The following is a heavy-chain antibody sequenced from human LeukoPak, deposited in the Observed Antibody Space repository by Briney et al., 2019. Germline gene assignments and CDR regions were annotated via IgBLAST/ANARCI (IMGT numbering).Heavy chain of an antibody. CDR1: GASISSSTYY. CDR3: ARHKGGSNGYWPRPVDC. Sequence: SETLSLTCTDSGASISSSTYYWGWIRQPPGKGLEWIGSISESGSTYHNPSLKSRVTISVDTSKNQFSLKLNFVTAADTAVYYYARHKGGSNGYWPRPVDCWGQGTLVTVSS. CDR2: ISESGST. J-gene: IGHJ4*02. D-gene: IGHD3-22*01. V-gene: IGHV4-39*01.